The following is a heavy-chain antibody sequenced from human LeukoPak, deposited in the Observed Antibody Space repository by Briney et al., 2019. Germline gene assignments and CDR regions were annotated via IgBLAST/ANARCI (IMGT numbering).Heavy chain of an antibody. D-gene: IGHD4-17*01. J-gene: IGHJ4*02. V-gene: IGHV3-23*01. CDR1: GFTFKNYA. CDR3: AKHMTSVTTNFEH. CDR2: GSGNGGGT. Sequence: GGSLRLSCSASGFTFKNYAMGWVRQAPGKGLEWVSSGSGNGGGTYYADSVKGRFTISRDNSENTLYLQMNGLRAEDTAVYYCAKHMTSVTTNFEHWGQGTLVTSSS.